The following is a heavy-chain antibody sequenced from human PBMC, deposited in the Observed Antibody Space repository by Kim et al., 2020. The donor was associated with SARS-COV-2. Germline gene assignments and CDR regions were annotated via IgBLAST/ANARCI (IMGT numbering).Heavy chain of an antibody. J-gene: IGHJ4*02. V-gene: IGHV3-74*01. CDR3: ARGPDY. Sequence: SEGSSRSYADSVKGRFTISRDNAKNTLYLQMNSLRAEDTAVYYCARGPDYWGQGTLVTVSS. CDR2: SEGSSR.